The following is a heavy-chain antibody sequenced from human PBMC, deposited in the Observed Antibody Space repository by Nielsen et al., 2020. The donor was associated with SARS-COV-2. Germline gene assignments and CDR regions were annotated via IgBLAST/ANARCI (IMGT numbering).Heavy chain of an antibody. CDR3: ARDLGETTVTEDAFDI. CDR1: GFTFSSYS. Sequence: GESLKIFCAASGFTFSSYSMNWVRQAPGKGLEWVSSISSSSSYIYYADSVKGRFTISRDNAKNSLYLQMNSLRAEDTAVYYCARDLGETTVTEDAFDIWGQGTMVTVSS. J-gene: IGHJ3*02. V-gene: IGHV3-21*01. D-gene: IGHD4-11*01. CDR2: ISSSSSYI.